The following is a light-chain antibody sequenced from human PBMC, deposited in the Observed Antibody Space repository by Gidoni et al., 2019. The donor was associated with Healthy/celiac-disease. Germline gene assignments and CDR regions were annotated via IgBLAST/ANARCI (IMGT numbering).Light chain of an antibody. CDR2: AAS. V-gene: IGKV1-39*01. Sequence: DIQMTQYPSSLSASVGDRVTITCRASQSISSYLNWYQQKPGKAPKLLIYAASSLQSGVPSRFSGSGSGTDFTLTISSLQPEDFATYYCQQSYSTQVTFXPXTKVDIK. CDR3: QQSYSTQVT. CDR1: QSISSY. J-gene: IGKJ3*01.